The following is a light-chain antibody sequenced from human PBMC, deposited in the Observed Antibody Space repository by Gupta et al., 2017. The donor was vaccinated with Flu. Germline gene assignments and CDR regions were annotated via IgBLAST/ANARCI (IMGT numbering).Light chain of an antibody. Sequence: SYELTQPSSVSVSPGRTARITCSGDVLADKYARWFQQKPGQAPILVIYRDTERPSGIPERFSGSSSGTTVTLTISGAQVGDEADYYCYSAADNNLGVFGGGTKLTVL. CDR3: YSAADNNLGV. CDR1: VLADKY. J-gene: IGLJ3*02. V-gene: IGLV3-27*01. CDR2: RDT.